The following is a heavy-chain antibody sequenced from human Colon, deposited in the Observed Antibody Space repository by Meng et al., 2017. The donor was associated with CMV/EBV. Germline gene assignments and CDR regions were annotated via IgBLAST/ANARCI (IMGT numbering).Heavy chain of an antibody. CDR3: ARNRALYDYGDDGFDI. J-gene: IGHJ3*02. CDR1: GFNVAGNY. CDR2: MYSGNTA. Sequence: GGSLRLSCVASGFNVAGNYMSWVRQAPGKGLEWVSLMYSGNTAYYADSVKGRFTVSRDNGKNSLYLQVNSLRVEDTAIYYCARNRALYDYGDDGFDIWGQGTMVTVSS. D-gene: IGHD4/OR15-4a*01. V-gene: IGHV3-66*01.